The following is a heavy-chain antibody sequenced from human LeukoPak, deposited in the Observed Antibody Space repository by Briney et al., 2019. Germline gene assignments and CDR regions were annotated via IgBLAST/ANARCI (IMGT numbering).Heavy chain of an antibody. V-gene: IGHV4-30-2*01. D-gene: IGHD3-3*01. CDR1: GGSISSGGYY. CDR3: ARSLYYTVGFTSAPDY. Sequence: PSQTLCLTCTVSGGSISSGGYYWSWIRQPPGKGLEWIGYIYHSGSTYYNPSLKSRVTISVDRSKNQFSLKLSSVTAADTAVYYCARSLYYTVGFTSAPDYWGQGTLVTVSS. CDR2: IYHSGST. J-gene: IGHJ4*02.